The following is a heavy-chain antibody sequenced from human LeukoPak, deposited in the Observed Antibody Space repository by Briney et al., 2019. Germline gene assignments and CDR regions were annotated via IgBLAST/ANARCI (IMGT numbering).Heavy chain of an antibody. CDR3: ARVPWAPGYYFHSRLWFDP. J-gene: IGHJ5*02. V-gene: IGHV4-34*01. Sequence: SETLSLTCAVYGGSFSGYYWSWIRQPPGKGLEWIGEINHSGSTNYNPSLKSRVTISVDTSKNQFSLKLSSVTAADTAVYYCARVPWAPGYYFHSRLWFDPWGQGTLVTVSS. CDR1: GGSFSGYY. D-gene: IGHD3-22*01. CDR2: INHSGST.